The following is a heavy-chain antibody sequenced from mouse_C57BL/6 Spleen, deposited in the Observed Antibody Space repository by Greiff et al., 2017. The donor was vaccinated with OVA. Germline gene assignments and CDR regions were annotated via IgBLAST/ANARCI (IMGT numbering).Heavy chain of an antibody. CDR1: GFTFSDYG. J-gene: IGHJ4*01. Sequence: DVKLVESGGGLVKPGGSLKLSCAASGFTFSDYGMHWVRQAPEKGLEWVAYISSGSSTIYYADTVKGRFTISRDNAKNTLFLQMTSLRSEDTAMYYCARGDGSLYYAMDYWGQGTSVTVAS. D-gene: IGHD2-3*01. V-gene: IGHV5-17*01. CDR2: ISSGSSTI. CDR3: ARGDGSLYYAMDY.